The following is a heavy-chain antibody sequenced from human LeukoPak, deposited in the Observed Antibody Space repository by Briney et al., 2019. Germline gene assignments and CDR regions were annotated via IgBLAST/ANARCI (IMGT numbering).Heavy chain of an antibody. CDR1: GGSISSGGYS. J-gene: IGHJ4*02. V-gene: IGHV4-61*08. CDR3: ARVEEDYDSSPIIDY. D-gene: IGHD3-22*01. Sequence: SETLSLTCTVSGGSISSGGYSWSWIRQHPGKGLEWIGYIYYSGSTYYNPSLKSRVTISVDTSKNQFSLKLSSVTAADTAVYYCARVEEDYDSSPIIDYWGQGTLVTVSS. CDR2: IYYSGST.